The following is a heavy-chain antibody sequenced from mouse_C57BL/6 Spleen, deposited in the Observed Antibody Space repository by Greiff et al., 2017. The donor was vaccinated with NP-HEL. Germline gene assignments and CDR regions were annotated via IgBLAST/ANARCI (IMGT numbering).Heavy chain of an antibody. CDR3: TRSYFDY. J-gene: IGHJ2*01. V-gene: IGHV1-15*01. CDR2: IDPETGGT. Sequence: QVQLKQSGAELVRPGASVTLSCKASGFTFTDYEMHWVKQTPVHGLEWIGAIDPETGGTAYNQKFKGKAKLTADKSSSTAYMEHRSLTSEDSAIYYCTRSYFDYWGQGTTLTVSS. CDR1: GFTFTDYE.